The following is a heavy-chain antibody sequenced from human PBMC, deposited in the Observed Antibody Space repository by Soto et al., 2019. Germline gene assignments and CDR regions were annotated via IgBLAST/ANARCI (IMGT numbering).Heavy chain of an antibody. CDR1: GFTFSSYA. V-gene: IGHV3-23*01. CDR2: ISGSGGST. D-gene: IGHD2-2*01. J-gene: IGHJ5*02. CDR3: AKTGTIVVVPAAMVWFDH. Sequence: GGSLRLSCAASGFTFSSYAMSWVRQAPGKGLEWVSAISGSGGSTYYADSVKGRFTISRDNSKNTLYLQMNSLRAEDTAVYYCAKTGTIVVVPAAMVWFDHWGQGTLVTVSS.